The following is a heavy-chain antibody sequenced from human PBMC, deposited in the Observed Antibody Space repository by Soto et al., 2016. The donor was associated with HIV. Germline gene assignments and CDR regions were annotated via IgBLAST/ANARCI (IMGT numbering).Heavy chain of an antibody. D-gene: IGHD1-26*01. J-gene: IGHJ4*02. CDR1: GGSISISYYY. V-gene: IGHV4-39*01. CDR3: ARLRSGRPFDN. Sequence: QVQLQESGPGLVKPSETLSLTCGVSGGSISISYYYWGWIRQSPGKGLEWIGSMYYSGTTYYNPSLKSRVTMSVDTSKNQFYLKVRSVTAADTAVYYCARLRSGRPFDNWGQGTLVTVSS. CDR2: MYYSGTT.